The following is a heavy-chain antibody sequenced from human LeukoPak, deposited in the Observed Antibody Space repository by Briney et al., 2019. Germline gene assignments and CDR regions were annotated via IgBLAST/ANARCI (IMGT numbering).Heavy chain of an antibody. V-gene: IGHV3-23*01. CDR1: GSTFSNYA. Sequence: PGGSLRLSCAASGSTFSNYAMSWVRQAPGKGLEWVSYISDSGISTYYADSVKGRFTISRDNSKNTLHLQMTSLRAEDTAVYYCAKYITVTTNSYYYYMDVWGKGTTVTVSS. D-gene: IGHD4-11*01. J-gene: IGHJ6*03. CDR2: ISDSGIST. CDR3: AKYITVTTNSYYYYMDV.